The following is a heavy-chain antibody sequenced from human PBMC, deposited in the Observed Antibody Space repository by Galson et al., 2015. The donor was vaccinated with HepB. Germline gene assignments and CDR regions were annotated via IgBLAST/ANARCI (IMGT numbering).Heavy chain of an antibody. V-gene: IGHV3-21*05. J-gene: IGHJ4*02. CDR3: ARVADADYGDHSHFDY. D-gene: IGHD4-17*01. CDR2: ISSSSTYT. CDR1: GFTFGTYS. Sequence: SLRLSCAASGFTFGTYSMHWVRQAPGKGLEWVSYISSSSTYTNYADSVKGRFTISRDNAKKSLYLQINSLRAEDTAVYYCARVADADYGDHSHFDYWGQGTLVTVSS.